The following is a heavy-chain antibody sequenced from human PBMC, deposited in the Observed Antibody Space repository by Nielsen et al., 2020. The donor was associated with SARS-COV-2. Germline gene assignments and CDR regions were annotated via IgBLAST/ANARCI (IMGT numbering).Heavy chain of an antibody. CDR2: IYSGGST. Sequence: GGSLRLSCAASGFTVSSNYMSWVRQAPGKGLEWVSVIYSGGSTYYADSVKGRFTISRDNSKNTLYLQMSSLRAEDTAVYYCARDRRYYDSSGYLYWGQGTLVTVSS. V-gene: IGHV3-66*01. CDR1: GFTVSSNY. CDR3: ARDRRYYDSSGYLY. J-gene: IGHJ4*02. D-gene: IGHD3-22*01.